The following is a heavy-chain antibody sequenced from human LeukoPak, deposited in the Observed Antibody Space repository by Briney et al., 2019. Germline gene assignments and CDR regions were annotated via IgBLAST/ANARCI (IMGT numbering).Heavy chain of an antibody. Sequence: SETLSLTCTVSGGSISSSSYYWGWIRQPPGKGLEWIGSIYYSGCTYYNPSLKSRVTISVDTSKNQFSLKLSSVTAADTAVYYCARQDGSGSGAFDIWGQGTMVTVSS. CDR1: GGSISSSSYY. CDR2: IYYSGCT. V-gene: IGHV4-39*01. CDR3: ARQDGSGSGAFDI. J-gene: IGHJ3*02. D-gene: IGHD2-15*01.